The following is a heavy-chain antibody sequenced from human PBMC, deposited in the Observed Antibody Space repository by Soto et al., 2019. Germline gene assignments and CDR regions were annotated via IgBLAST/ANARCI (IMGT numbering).Heavy chain of an antibody. D-gene: IGHD3-10*01. J-gene: IGHJ6*02. V-gene: IGHV1-18*01. CDR3: ARDDYYSGSGTRYYYYYYGMEV. CDR1: GYTFTSYG. CDR2: ISAYNGNT. Sequence: ASVKVSCKASGYTFTSYGISWVRQAPGQGLEWMGWISAYNGNTNYAQKLQGRVTMTTDTSTSTAYMELRSLRSDDTAVYYCARDDYYSGSGTRYYYYYYGMEVWGQGTPVTVS.